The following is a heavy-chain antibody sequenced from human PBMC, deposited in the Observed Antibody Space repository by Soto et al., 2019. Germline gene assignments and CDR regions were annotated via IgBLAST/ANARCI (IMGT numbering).Heavy chain of an antibody. CDR3: ARDQYNLDY. CDR1: GGSFSGYY. J-gene: IGHJ4*02. CDR2: INHSGST. Sequence: SETLSLTCAVYGGSFSGYYWSWIRQPPGKGLEWIGEINHSGSTNYNPSLKSRVTISVDTSKNQFSLKLSSVTAADTAVYYCARDQYNLDYCGQGTLVPVSP. D-gene: IGHD1-20*01. V-gene: IGHV4-34*01.